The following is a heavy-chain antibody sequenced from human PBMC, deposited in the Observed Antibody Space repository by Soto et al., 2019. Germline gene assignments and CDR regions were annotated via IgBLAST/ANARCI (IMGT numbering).Heavy chain of an antibody. CDR1: GGSVSRDSNF. CDR2: IYYSGPT. J-gene: IGHJ4*02. V-gene: IGHV4-61*01. D-gene: IGHD4-4*01. CDR3: ARGYSHYAH. Sequence: LSLTCTVSGGSVSRDSNFWSWIRQPPGKGLEWIGYIYYSGPTRYNPSLESRVTISIDSSKNQVSLNLTSVTAADTAVYYCARGYSHYAHWGRGTLVTVSS.